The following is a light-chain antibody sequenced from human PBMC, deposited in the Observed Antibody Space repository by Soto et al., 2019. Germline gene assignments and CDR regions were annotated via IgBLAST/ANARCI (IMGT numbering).Light chain of an antibody. CDR3: QHYGNSLPYT. Sequence: EIVLTQSPGTLSLSPGERATLSCRASQTVRSGYVAWYQQKPGQSPRLLIYGASFRATGTPDRFSGSGSGTDFTLTISRLEPEDFAVYSCQHYGNSLPYTFGQGTKLEIK. J-gene: IGKJ2*01. V-gene: IGKV3-20*01. CDR1: QTVRSGY. CDR2: GAS.